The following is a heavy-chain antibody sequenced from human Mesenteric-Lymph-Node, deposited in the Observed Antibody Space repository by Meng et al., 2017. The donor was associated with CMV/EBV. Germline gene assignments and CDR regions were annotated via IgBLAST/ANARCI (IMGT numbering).Heavy chain of an antibody. CDR2: IYYSGST. V-gene: IGHV4-39*07. J-gene: IGHJ6*02. CDR1: GGSISSSSYY. CDR3: ARVQLDYGGNSYYYGMDV. D-gene: IGHD4-23*01. Sequence: SETLSLTCTVSGGSISSSSYYWGWIRQPPGKGLEWIGSIYYSGSTYYNPSLKSRVTISVDTSKNQFSLKLSSVTAADTAVYYCARVQLDYGGNSYYYGMDVWGQGTTVTVSS.